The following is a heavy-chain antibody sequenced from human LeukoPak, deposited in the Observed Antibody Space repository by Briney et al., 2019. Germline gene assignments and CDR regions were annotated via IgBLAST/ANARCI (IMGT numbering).Heavy chain of an antibody. J-gene: IGHJ4*02. D-gene: IGHD1-26*01. CDR1: GVIFGTYD. V-gene: IGHV3-23*01. CDR2: IGGGGTE. CDR3: ARAQGALDY. Sequence: GGSLRLSCAASGVIFGTYDMSWVRQAPGKGLEWVSGIGGGGTEYYADSVKGRFIVSSDSSQNLVHLQMNSLTVEDTAVYYCARAQGALDYWGQGTLVTVSS.